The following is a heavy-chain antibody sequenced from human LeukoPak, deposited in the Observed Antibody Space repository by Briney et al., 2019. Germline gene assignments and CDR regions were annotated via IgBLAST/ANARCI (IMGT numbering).Heavy chain of an antibody. J-gene: IGHJ4*02. Sequence: PGGSLRLSCAASGFTFSSYAMHWVRQAPGKGLEWVAVISYDGSNKYYADSVKGRFTISRDNSKDTLYLQMNSLRAEDTAVYYCASSVSGSYGGGFDYWGQGTLVTVSS. CDR1: GFTFSSYA. V-gene: IGHV3-30*04. CDR2: ISYDGSNK. D-gene: IGHD1-26*01. CDR3: ASSVSGSYGGGFDY.